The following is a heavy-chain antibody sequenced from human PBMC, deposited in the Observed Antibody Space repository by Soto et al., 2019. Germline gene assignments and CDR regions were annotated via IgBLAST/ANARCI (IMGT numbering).Heavy chain of an antibody. V-gene: IGHV1-18*04. CDR2: ISAYNGNT. J-gene: IGHJ6*02. CDR1: GYTFTSYG. D-gene: IGHD1-26*01. CDR3: ARVFRYSGSYDARNYYYGMDV. Sequence: QVQLVQSGAEVKKPGASVKVSCKASGYTFTSYGISWVRQAPGQGLEWMGWISAYNGNTNYAQKLQGRVTMTTDTSPSTAYMELRSLRSDDTAVYYCARVFRYSGSYDARNYYYGMDVWGQGTTVTVSS.